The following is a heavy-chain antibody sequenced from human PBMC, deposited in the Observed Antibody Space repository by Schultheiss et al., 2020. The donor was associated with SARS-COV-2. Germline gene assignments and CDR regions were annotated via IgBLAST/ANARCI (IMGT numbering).Heavy chain of an antibody. CDR3: ARHGGIAVAGTGVDY. Sequence: SETLSLTCTVSGGSISSYYWSWIRQPPGKGLEWIGYIYYSGSTYYNPSLKSRVTISVDTSKNQFSLKLSSVTAADTAVYYCARHGGIAVAGTGVDYWGQGTLVTVSS. V-gene: IGHV4-59*08. CDR2: IYYSGST. D-gene: IGHD6-19*01. J-gene: IGHJ4*02. CDR1: GGSISSYY.